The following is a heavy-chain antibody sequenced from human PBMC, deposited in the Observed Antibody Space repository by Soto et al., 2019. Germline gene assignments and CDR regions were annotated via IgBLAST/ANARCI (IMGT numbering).Heavy chain of an antibody. D-gene: IGHD3-10*01. V-gene: IGHV3-74*01. J-gene: IGHJ4*02. CDR2: INYDGSSI. CDR1: GLTFSSSW. CDR3: ARGVEIHYYGSGTFDY. Sequence: PGGSLRLSCAASGLTFSSSWMHWVRQVPGKGLEWVSRINYDGSSISYADSVKGRFTVSRDNAKNTLYLQMNSLRAEDTAVYYCARGVEIHYYGSGTFDYWGQGTLVTVSS.